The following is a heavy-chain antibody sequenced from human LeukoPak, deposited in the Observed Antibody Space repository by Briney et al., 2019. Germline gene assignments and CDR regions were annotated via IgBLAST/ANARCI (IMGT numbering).Heavy chain of an antibody. Sequence: GGSLRLSCAASGFTVSSNYMSWVRQAPGKGLEWVSSVYNGGSTYYADSAKGRFTMSRDNSKNTLYLQMNSLRAEDTAVYYCASSGSYRFDYWGQGTLVTVSS. D-gene: IGHD1-26*01. V-gene: IGHV3-53*01. CDR2: VYNGGST. CDR1: GFTVSSNY. CDR3: ASSGSYRFDY. J-gene: IGHJ4*02.